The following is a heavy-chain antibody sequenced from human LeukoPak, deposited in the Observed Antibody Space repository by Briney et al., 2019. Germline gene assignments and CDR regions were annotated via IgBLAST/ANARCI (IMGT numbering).Heavy chain of an antibody. CDR1: GGSFSGYY. Sequence: PSETLSLTCAVYGGSFSGYYWSWIRQPPGKGLEWIGEINHSRSTNYNPSLKSRVTISVDTSKNQFSLKLSSVTAADTAVYYCARGRPSIYSGYDSWGQGTLVTVSS. D-gene: IGHD5-12*01. CDR2: INHSRST. CDR3: ARGRPSIYSGYDS. J-gene: IGHJ4*02. V-gene: IGHV4-34*01.